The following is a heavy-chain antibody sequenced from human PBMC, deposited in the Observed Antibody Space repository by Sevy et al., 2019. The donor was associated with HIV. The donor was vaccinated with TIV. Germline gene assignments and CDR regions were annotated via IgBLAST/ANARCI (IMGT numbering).Heavy chain of an antibody. CDR3: ARSFPYYYDSSGYYVGIPAFDI. CDR1: GFTFSSYD. CDR2: IGTAGDT. D-gene: IGHD3-22*01. Sequence: GGSLRLSCAASGFTFSSYDMHWVRQATGKGLEWVSAIGTAGDTYYPGSVKGRFTISRENAKNSLYLQMNSLRAGDTAVYYCARSFPYYYDSSGYYVGIPAFDIWGQGTMVTVSS. J-gene: IGHJ3*02. V-gene: IGHV3-13*01.